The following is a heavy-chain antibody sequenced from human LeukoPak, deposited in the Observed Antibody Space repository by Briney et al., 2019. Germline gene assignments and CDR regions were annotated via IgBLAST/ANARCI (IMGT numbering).Heavy chain of an antibody. CDR1: GGSISSGGYS. CDR2: IYHSGST. V-gene: IGHV4-30-2*01. D-gene: IGHD2-15*01. CDR3: ARGIWYCSGGSCYRWFDP. Sequence: SETLSLTCAVSGGSISSGGYSWSWIRQPPGKGLEWIGYIYHSGSTYYNPSLKSRVTISVDRSKNQFSLKLSSVTAADTAVYYCARGIWYCSGGSCYRWFDPWGQGTLVTVSS. J-gene: IGHJ5*02.